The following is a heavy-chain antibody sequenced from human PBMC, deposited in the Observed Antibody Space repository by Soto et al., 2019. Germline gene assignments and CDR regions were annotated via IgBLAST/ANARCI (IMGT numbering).Heavy chain of an antibody. Sequence: QVQLVQSGAEVKKPGASVKVSCKASGYTFTSYYMHWVRQAPGQGLEWMGWINPNSGGTNYAQKFQGRVTMTRDTSISTAYMELSRLRSDDTAVYYCARATAGYNWNPAGWFDPWGQGTLVTVSS. CDR3: ARATAGYNWNPAGWFDP. J-gene: IGHJ5*02. CDR2: INPNSGGT. V-gene: IGHV1-2*02. D-gene: IGHD1-20*01. CDR1: GYTFTSYY.